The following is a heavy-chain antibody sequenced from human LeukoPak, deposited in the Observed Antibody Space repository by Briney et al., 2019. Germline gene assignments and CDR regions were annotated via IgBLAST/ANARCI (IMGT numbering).Heavy chain of an antibody. V-gene: IGHV3-23*01. D-gene: IGHD2-8*01. CDR1: GFTFSNQA. CDR2: ISGSGDGT. Sequence: PGGSLRLSCAASGFTFSNQAMSWVRQAPGKGLEWVSAISGSGDGTYYADSVKGRFTISRDNAMNAVYLQMNSLRAEDTAVYYCAKYRCINNNCYLRGHYYYGMDVWGQGTTVTVS. CDR3: AKYRCINNNCYLRGHYYYGMDV. J-gene: IGHJ6*02.